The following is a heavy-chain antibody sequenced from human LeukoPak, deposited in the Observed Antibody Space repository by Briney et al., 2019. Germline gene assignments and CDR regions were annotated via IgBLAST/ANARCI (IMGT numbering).Heavy chain of an antibody. D-gene: IGHD4-17*01. J-gene: IGHJ6*02. Sequence: GASVKVSCKASGGTFSSYAISWVRQAPGQGLEWMGWINPNSGGTNYAQRFQGRVTMTRDTSISTAYMELSRLRSDDTAVYYCARSPTVTTNYYGMDVWGQGTTVTVSS. CDR3: ARSPTVTTNYYGMDV. CDR1: GGTFSSYA. CDR2: INPNSGGT. V-gene: IGHV1-2*02.